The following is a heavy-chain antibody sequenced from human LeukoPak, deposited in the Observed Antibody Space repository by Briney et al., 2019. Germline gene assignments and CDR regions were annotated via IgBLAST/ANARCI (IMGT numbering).Heavy chain of an antibody. J-gene: IGHJ4*02. CDR1: GYSISSGFY. CDR2: IHYSKIT. Sequence: SETLSLTCTVSGYSISSGFYWGWIRQSPGKGLDWIGSIHYSKITFYNPSLKSRVTMSLDTSKNRFSLNLNSVTAADTAVYYCARAVGTTTGLFDYWGQGALVTVSS. D-gene: IGHD1-26*01. V-gene: IGHV4-38-2*02. CDR3: ARAVGTTTGLFDY.